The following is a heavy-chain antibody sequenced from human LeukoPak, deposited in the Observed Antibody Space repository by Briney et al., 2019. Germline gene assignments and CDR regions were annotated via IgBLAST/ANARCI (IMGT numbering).Heavy chain of an antibody. J-gene: IGHJ6*02. D-gene: IGHD1-26*01. Sequence: GRSLRLSCAATGYTFKDYGKHWVRQPPGKGLEWVSSINWNGCGTDYADSVKGRFTISRDNAKNSLYLQLSSLRPEDTALYYCAKHMRATNTYSFFGLDVWGQGTTVTVSS. CDR2: INWNGCGT. V-gene: IGHV3-9*01. CDR3: AKHMRATNTYSFFGLDV. CDR1: GYTFKDYG.